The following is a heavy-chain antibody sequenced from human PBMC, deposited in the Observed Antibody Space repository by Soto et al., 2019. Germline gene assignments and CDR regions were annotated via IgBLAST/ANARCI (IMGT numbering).Heavy chain of an antibody. V-gene: IGHV3-49*04. Sequence: EVHLVESGGGLVQPGRSLRLSCTASGFSFGVYAINWVRQARGKGLEWVSFIRSEAHGGTTEYAASVNGRFTISRDDSKSVAYLHMNSLKTDDTAVYYCASQVAVAGRLSIYWGRGTLVTVSS. CDR1: GFSFGVYA. CDR3: ASQVAVAGRLSIY. D-gene: IGHD6-19*01. CDR2: IRSEAHGGTT. J-gene: IGHJ4*02.